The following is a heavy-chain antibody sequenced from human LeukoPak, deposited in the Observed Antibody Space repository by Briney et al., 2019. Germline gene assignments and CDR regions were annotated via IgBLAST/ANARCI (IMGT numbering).Heavy chain of an antibody. Sequence: PSETLSLTCIVSGGSINNYFWNWIRQPAGKGLGWIGRLYNSGRTKYNPSLKSRVTMSVDTSENQFSLKVNSVTAEDTAVYYCTTYGSGRKFDYWGQGILVTVSS. D-gene: IGHD3-10*01. CDR3: TTYGSGRKFDY. V-gene: IGHV4-4*07. CDR2: LYNSGRT. J-gene: IGHJ4*02. CDR1: GGSINNYF.